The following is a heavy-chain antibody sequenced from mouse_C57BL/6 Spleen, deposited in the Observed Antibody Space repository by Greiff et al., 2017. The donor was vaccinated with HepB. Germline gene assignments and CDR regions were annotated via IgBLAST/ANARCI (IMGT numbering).Heavy chain of an antibody. CDR1: GFSLTSYG. CDR2: IWSGGSS. D-gene: IGHD2-3*01. CDR3: ASFYDGYLYAMDY. V-gene: IGHV2-2*01. Sequence: QVQLKDSGPGLVQPSPSLSITCTVSGFSLTSYGVHWVRQSPGKGLEWLGVIWSGGSSDYNAAFISSLSISKDNSKSQVFFKMNSLQADDTAIYYCASFYDGYLYAMDYWGQGTSVTVSS. J-gene: IGHJ4*01.